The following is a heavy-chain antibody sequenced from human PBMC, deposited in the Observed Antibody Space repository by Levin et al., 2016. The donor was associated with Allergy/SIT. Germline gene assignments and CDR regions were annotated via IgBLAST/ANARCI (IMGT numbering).Heavy chain of an antibody. CDR3: ASDSSGYYAHFDY. Sequence: SETLSLTCTVSGGSISSYYWSWIRQPPGKGLEWIGYLYYGGSTTYNPSLKSRVTISVDTSKNQLSLRLGSVTAADTAVYYCASDSSGYYAHFDYWGQGTLVTVSS. CDR1: GGSISSYY. J-gene: IGHJ4*02. V-gene: IGHV4-59*08. D-gene: IGHD3-22*01. CDR2: LYYGGST.